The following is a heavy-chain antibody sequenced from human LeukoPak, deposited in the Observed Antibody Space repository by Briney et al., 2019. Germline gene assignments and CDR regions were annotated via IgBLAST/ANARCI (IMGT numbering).Heavy chain of an antibody. V-gene: IGHV4-34*01. D-gene: IGHD3-22*01. J-gene: IGHJ4*02. CDR1: GGSFSGYY. Sequence: SETLSLTCAVYGGSFSGYYWSWIRQPPGKGLEWIGEINHSGSTNYNPSLKSRVTISVDTSKNQFSLKLSSLTAADTAVYYCARRGDSSGYHKIFDYWGPGTLVTVSS. CDR2: INHSGST. CDR3: ARRGDSSGYHKIFDY.